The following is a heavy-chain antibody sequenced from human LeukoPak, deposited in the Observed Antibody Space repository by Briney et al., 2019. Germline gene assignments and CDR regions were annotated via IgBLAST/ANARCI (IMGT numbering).Heavy chain of an antibody. CDR2: INTNTGNP. CDR3: ARENPDYDILTGYYSFDY. J-gene: IGHJ4*02. Sequence: ASVKVSCKACGYTFTSYAMNWVRQAPGQGLEWMGWINTNTGNPTYAQGFTGRFVFSLDTSVSTAYLQISSLKAEDTAVYYCARENPDYDILTGYYSFDYWGQGTLVTVSS. CDR1: GYTFTSYA. V-gene: IGHV7-4-1*02. D-gene: IGHD3-9*01.